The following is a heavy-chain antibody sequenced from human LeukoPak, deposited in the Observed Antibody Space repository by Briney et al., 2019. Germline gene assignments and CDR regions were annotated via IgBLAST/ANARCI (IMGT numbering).Heavy chain of an antibody. Sequence: GGSLRLSCAASGFTFSSYSMNWVRQAPGKGLEWVSYISSSSSTIYYADSVKGRFTISRDNAKNSLYLQMNSLRAEDTAVYYCARVKVGATESFDYWGQGTLVTVSS. CDR3: ARVKVGATESFDY. V-gene: IGHV3-48*04. D-gene: IGHD1-26*01. J-gene: IGHJ4*02. CDR1: GFTFSSYS. CDR2: ISSSSSTI.